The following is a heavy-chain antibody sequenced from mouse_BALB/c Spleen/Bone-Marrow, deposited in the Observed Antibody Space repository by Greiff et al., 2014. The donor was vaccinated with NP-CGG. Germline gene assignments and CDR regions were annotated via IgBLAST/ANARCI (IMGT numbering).Heavy chain of an antibody. CDR1: GYSFTSYT. D-gene: IGHD2-4*01. CDR3: ARGWDYEGYFDY. V-gene: IGHV1-4*01. J-gene: IGHJ2*01. Sequence: QVQLKESGAELARPGASVKMSCKASGYSFTSYTMHWVKQRPGQGLEWIGYINPSSGYTNYNQKFKDKATLTADKSSSTAYMQLSSLTSEDSAVYYCARGWDYEGYFDYWGQGTTLTVPS. CDR2: INPSSGYT.